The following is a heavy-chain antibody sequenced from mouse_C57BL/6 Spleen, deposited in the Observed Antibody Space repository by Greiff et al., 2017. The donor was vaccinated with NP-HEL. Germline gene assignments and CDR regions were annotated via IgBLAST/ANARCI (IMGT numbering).Heavy chain of an antibody. CDR1: GYTFTDYE. Sequence: LVESGAELVRPGASVTLSCKASGYTFTDYEMHWVKQTPVHGLEWIGAIDPETGGTAYNQKFKGKAILTADKSSSTAYMELRSLTSEDSAVYYCTRWLADYWGQGTTLTVSS. V-gene: IGHV1-15*01. J-gene: IGHJ2*01. CDR3: TRWLADY. CDR2: IDPETGGT. D-gene: IGHD2-2*01.